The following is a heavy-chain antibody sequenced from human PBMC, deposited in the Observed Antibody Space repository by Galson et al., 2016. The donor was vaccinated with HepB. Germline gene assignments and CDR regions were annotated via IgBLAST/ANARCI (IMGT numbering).Heavy chain of an antibody. Sequence: SLRLSCAASGFNLGNYAMTWVRQAPGKGLQWVSLISGSGSSLYYANSVKGRFTVSRDNSKNTLFLQMEGLRAEDTALYFCARDSGSFPWYFALGGRGTLVAVSS. CDR3: ARDSGSFPWYFAL. V-gene: IGHV3-23*01. CDR2: ISGSGSSL. J-gene: IGHJ2*01. D-gene: IGHD1-26*01. CDR1: GFNLGNYA.